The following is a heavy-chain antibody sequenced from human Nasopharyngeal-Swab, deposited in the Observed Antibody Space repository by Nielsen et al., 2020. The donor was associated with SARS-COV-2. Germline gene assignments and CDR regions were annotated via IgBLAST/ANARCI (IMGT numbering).Heavy chain of an antibody. CDR3: ARDGEIPSQIQLWSYPFDQ. CDR2: ISSSGSLR. V-gene: IGHV3-48*04. J-gene: IGHJ4*02. Sequence: GESLKISCAASGFTFSSYSMNWVRQAPGKGLEWVSYISSSGSLRHYADSVKGRFTISRDNAKKSLFLEMNSLRAEDTAVYHCARDGEIPSQIQLWSYPFDQWGQGTLVTVSS. CDR1: GFTFSSYS. D-gene: IGHD5-18*01.